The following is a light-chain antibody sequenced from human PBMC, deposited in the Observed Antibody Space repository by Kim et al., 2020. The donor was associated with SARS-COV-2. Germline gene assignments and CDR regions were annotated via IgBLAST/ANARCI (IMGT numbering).Light chain of an antibody. J-gene: IGLJ2*01. V-gene: IGLV2-8*01. CDR2: EVS. Sequence: GQSVTNSCTGTSSDVGGHNYVSWYQQHPGKAPKLLIYEVSERPSGVPDRFSGSKSGNTASLTVSGLQSEDEDDYYCSSYAGSNIVVFGGGTQLTVL. CDR3: SSYAGSNIVV. CDR1: SSDVGGHNY.